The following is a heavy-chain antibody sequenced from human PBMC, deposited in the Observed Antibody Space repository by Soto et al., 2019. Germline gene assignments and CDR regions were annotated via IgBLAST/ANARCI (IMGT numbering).Heavy chain of an antibody. Sequence: PSETLSLTCAVSGGSISSGGYSWSWIRQPPGKGLEWIGYIYHSGSTYYNPSLKSRVTISVDRSKNQFSLKLSSVTAADTAVYYCARAFGNDFWSGLIDYWGQGTLVTVS. D-gene: IGHD3-3*01. CDR1: GGSISSGGYS. V-gene: IGHV4-30-2*01. J-gene: IGHJ4*02. CDR3: ARAFGNDFWSGLIDY. CDR2: IYHSGST.